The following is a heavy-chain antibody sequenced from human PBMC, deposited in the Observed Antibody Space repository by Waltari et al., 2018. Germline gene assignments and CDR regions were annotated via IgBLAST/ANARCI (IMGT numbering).Heavy chain of an antibody. Sequence: EVQLVESGGGLVQPGGSLRLSCAASGFTFSSYWMHWVRQAPGKGLVWVSRINSDGSTTGYADSVKGRITISRDNTKNTLSLQMNSLRDEDTAVYYCAVYLRSSPFDPWGQGTLVTVSS. V-gene: IGHV3-74*01. D-gene: IGHD5-12*01. J-gene: IGHJ5*02. CDR2: INSDGSTT. CDR1: GFTFSSYW. CDR3: AVYLRSSPFDP.